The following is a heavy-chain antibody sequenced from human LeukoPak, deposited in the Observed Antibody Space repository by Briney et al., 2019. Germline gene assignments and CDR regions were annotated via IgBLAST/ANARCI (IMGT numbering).Heavy chain of an antibody. CDR3: AELGITMIGGV. CDR1: GFTFSDYY. V-gene: IGHV3-11*06. D-gene: IGHD3-10*02. Sequence: PGGSLRLSCAASGFTFSDYYMSWIRQAPGKGLEWVSFISRSGRNTDYADSVKGRFTISRDNAKNSLYLQMNSLRAEDTAVYYCAELGITMIGGVWGKGTTVTISS. J-gene: IGHJ6*04. CDR2: ISRSGRNT.